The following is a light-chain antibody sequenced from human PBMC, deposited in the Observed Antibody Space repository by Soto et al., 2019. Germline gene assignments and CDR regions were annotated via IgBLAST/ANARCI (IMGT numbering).Light chain of an antibody. CDR2: AAS. CDR3: QQYKTYPYT. CDR1: QVISTS. V-gene: IGKV1-9*01. Sequence: DIQLTQSPSFLSPSIGESVTITCRASQVISTSLAWYQVKPGKAPKLLIYAASTLESGVPSRFSATVSGTEFSLTITSLQPEDFATYYCQQYKTYPYTFGQGTKLDIK. J-gene: IGKJ2*01.